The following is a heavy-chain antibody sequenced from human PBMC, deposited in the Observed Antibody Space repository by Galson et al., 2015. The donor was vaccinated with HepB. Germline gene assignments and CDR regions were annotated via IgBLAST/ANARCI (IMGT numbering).Heavy chain of an antibody. D-gene: IGHD3-10*01. CDR2: ISAYNGNT. J-gene: IGHJ4*02. CDR1: GYTFTDYG. V-gene: IGHV1-18*01. CDR3: ARDRAVTMVRGLPFDY. Sequence: SVKVSCKASGYTFTDYGVTWVRQAPGQGLEWMGWISAYNGNTNYAQKLQGRVTMATDTSTSTAYMELRSLRSDDTAVYYCARDRAVTMVRGLPFDYWGQGTLVTVSS.